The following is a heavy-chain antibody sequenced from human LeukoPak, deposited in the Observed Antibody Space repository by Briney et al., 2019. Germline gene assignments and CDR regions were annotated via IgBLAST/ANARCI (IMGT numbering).Heavy chain of an antibody. V-gene: IGHV1-46*01. J-gene: IGHJ5*02. D-gene: IGHD4-23*01. CDR2: INPSGGST. Sequence: ASVKVSCKASGYTFTSYYMHWVRQAPGQGLEWMGIINPSGGSTSYAQKFQGRVTMTRDMSTSTVYMELSSLRSEDTAVYYCARDRRVVTPGWWFDPWGQGTLVTVSS. CDR1: GYTFTSYY. CDR3: ARDRRVVTPGWWFDP.